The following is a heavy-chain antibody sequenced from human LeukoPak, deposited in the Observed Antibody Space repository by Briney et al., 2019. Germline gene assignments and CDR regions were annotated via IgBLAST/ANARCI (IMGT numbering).Heavy chain of an antibody. D-gene: IGHD5-24*01. V-gene: IGHV1-18*01. CDR3: ARDVSPGMATIVGYY. J-gene: IGHJ4*02. CDR2: ISAYNGNT. Sequence: GASVKVSCKASGYTFISYGISWVRQAPGQGLEWVGWISAYNGNTNYAQKLQDRVTMTTDTSTSTAYMELRSLTSDDTAVYYCARDVSPGMATIVGYYWGQGTLVTVSS. CDR1: GYTFISYG.